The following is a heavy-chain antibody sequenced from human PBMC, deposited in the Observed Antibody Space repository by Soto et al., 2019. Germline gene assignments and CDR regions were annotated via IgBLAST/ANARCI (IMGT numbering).Heavy chain of an antibody. V-gene: IGHV4-61*01. Sequence: SETLSLTCTVSGGSVSSGIYYWSWIRQSPGKGLEWIGYIFYSGTTKYNPSLKSRVTISLDTSKNQFSLKLTSVTAADTAVYYCARAPGRDGYNLDFWGQGTLVTVS. J-gene: IGHJ4*02. D-gene: IGHD5-12*01. CDR3: ARAPGRDGYNLDF. CDR2: IFYSGTT. CDR1: GGSVSSGIYY.